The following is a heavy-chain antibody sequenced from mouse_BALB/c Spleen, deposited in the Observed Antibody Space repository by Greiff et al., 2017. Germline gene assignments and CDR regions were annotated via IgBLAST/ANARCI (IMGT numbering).Heavy chain of an antibody. V-gene: IGHV3-2*02. J-gene: IGHJ3*01. CDR1: GYSITSDYA. CDR3: ARSPRVYGNYVGFAY. CDR2: ISYSGST. D-gene: IGHD2-10*02. Sequence: VQLKESGPGLVKPSQSLSLTCTVTGYSITSDYAWNWIRQFPGNKLEWMGYISYSGSTSYNPSLKSRISITRDTSKNQFFLQLNSVTTEDTATYYCARSPRVYGNYVGFAYWGQGTLVTVSA.